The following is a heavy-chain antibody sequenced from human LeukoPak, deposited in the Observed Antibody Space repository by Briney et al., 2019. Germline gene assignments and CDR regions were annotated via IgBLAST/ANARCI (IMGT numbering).Heavy chain of an antibody. CDR3: ARDFRSEEWELLSAQRPYYFDY. D-gene: IGHD1-26*01. J-gene: IGHJ4*02. V-gene: IGHV3-21*01. Sequence: GGSLRLSCTSSGFILSSFAMSWVRQAPGKGLEWVSSISSSSSYIYYADSVKGRFTISRDNAKNSLYLQMNSLRAEDTAVYYCARDFRSEEWELLSAQRPYYFDYWGQGTLVTVSS. CDR2: ISSSSSYI. CDR1: GFILSSFA.